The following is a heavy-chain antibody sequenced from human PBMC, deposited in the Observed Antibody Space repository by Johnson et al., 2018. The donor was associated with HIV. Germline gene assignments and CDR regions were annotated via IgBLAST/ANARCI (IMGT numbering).Heavy chain of an antibody. V-gene: IGHV3-66*02. D-gene: IGHD3-9*01. CDR3: ARDGRDLVTRGSFDI. J-gene: IGHJ3*02. CDR1: GIIVTGNF. Sequence: VQLVESGGGVGQPGRSLKVPCAASGIIVTGNFMSWVRQAPGKGLEWVSVIFSVGGAYYADSVKGRFIISRDNSKNMLYLHMNSLRPEDTAVYYCARDGRDLVTRGSFDIWGQGTVVTVSS. CDR2: IFSVGGA.